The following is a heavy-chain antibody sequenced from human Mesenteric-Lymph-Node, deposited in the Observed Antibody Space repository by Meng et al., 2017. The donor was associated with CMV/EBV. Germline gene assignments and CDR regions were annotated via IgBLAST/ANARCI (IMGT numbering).Heavy chain of an antibody. Sequence: GESLKISCKASGYTFTSYGISWVRQAPGQGLEWMGWISAYNGNTNYAQKLQGRVTMTTDTSTSTAYMELRSLRSDDTAVYYCARDSSRIAVAGTFSADDYWGQGTLVTVSS. J-gene: IGHJ4*02. D-gene: IGHD6-19*01. CDR2: ISAYNGNT. V-gene: IGHV1-18*01. CDR1: GYTFTSYG. CDR3: ARDSSRIAVAGTFSADDY.